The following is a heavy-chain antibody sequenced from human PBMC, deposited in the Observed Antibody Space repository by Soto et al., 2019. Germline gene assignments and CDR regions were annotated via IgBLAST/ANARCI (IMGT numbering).Heavy chain of an antibody. Sequence: QVQLVESGGGVVQPGRSLRLSCAASGFTFSSYGMHWVRQAPGKGLEWVAVISYDGSNKYYADSVKGRFTISRDNSKNTLYLQMNSLRAEDTAVYYCAKAGVDGDYFPNENWSYPRGQGTLVTVSS. D-gene: IGHD4-17*01. CDR2: ISYDGSNK. CDR3: AKAGVDGDYFPNENWSYP. V-gene: IGHV3-30*18. J-gene: IGHJ5*02. CDR1: GFTFSSYG.